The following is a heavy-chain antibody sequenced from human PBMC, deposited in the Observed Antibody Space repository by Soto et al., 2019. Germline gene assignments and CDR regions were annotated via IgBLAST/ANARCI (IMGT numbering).Heavy chain of an antibody. CDR2: VNPILSMS. CDR1: GDTFNFYS. J-gene: IGHJ4*02. V-gene: IGHV1-69*02. Sequence: QVQLVQSGAEVKRPGSSVKVSCKASGDTFNFYSINWVRQAPGVVFEWVGRVNPILSMSNYAQRFQGRVTITPDKSTSTAYMELRSLRSEDTAIYYCASSYGSGYRAFNYWGQGALVTVSS. CDR3: ASSYGSGYRAFNY. D-gene: IGHD3-10*01.